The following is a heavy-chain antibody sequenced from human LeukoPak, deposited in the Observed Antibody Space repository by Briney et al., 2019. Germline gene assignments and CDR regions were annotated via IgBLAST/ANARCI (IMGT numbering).Heavy chain of an antibody. CDR2: VSGSGGTT. J-gene: IGHJ4*02. V-gene: IGHV3-23*01. CDR3: TKDHISCVGAGCLLHED. Sequence: GGSLRLSCVASRFSFNRFAMSWVRHAPGKGLEWVSSVSGSGGTTWHAESVKGRFTISKDNSKSTMFLQLNSLRAEDTAVYYCTKDHISCVGAGCLLHEDWGQGTLVTVSS. D-gene: IGHD3-9*01. CDR1: RFSFNRFA.